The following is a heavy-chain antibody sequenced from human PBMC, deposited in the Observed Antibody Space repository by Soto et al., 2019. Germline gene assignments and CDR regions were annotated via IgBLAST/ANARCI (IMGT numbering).Heavy chain of an antibody. CDR1: GFTFSSYA. CDR2: ISYDGSNK. V-gene: IGHV3-30-3*01. D-gene: IGHD1-7*01. CDR3: ASRITGTTYPPSNWFDP. Sequence: GGSLRLSCAASGFTFSSYAMHWVRQAPGKGLEWVAVISYDGSNKYYADSVKGRFTISRDNSKNTLYLQMNSLRAEDTAVYYCASRITGTTYPPSNWFDPWGQGTLVTVSS. J-gene: IGHJ5*02.